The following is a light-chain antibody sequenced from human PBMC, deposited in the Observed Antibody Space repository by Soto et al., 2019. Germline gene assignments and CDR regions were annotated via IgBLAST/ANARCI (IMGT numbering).Light chain of an antibody. V-gene: IGLV2-23*02. CDR3: CSYGGSRAV. CDR2: EVS. CDR1: SSDVGSHNL. Sequence: QSALTQPASVSGSPGQSITISCTGTSSDVGSHNLVSWYQQHPGQAPKLMMYEVSKRPLGVSARFSASKSGNTASLTISGLQAEDEADYYCCSYGGSRAVFGGGTQLTLL. J-gene: IGLJ7*01.